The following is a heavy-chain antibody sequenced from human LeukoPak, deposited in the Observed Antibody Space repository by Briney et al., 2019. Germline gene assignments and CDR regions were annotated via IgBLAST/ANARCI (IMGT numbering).Heavy chain of an antibody. J-gene: IGHJ4*02. CDR3: ATLQLKTRDLDY. V-gene: IGHV1-2*02. CDR1: GYTFTGYY. CDR2: INPNSGGT. D-gene: IGHD1-1*01. Sequence: ASVKVSCKASGYTFTGYYMHWVRQAPGQGLEWMGWINPNSGGTNYAQKFQGRVTMTRDTSISTAYMELSRLRSDDTAVYCCATLQLKTRDLDYWGQGTLVTVSS.